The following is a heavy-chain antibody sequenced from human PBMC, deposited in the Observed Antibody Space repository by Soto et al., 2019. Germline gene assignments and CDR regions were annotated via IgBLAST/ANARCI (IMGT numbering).Heavy chain of an antibody. D-gene: IGHD2-2*01. V-gene: IGHV1-18*01. J-gene: IGHJ3*02. CDR2: ISVYNGHT. CDR1: GYTFTSYG. Sequence: ASVKVSCKTSGYTFTSYGLSWVRQAPGQGLEWMGWISVYNGHTNYAQKLQGRVTMTTDTSTSTVYMELRSLRSDDTAVYYCARDSYCSSTSYLNDAFDMWGQGTMVTVSS. CDR3: ARDSYCSSTSYLNDAFDM.